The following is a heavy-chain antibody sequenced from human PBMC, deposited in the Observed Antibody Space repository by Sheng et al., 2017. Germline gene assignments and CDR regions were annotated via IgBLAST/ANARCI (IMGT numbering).Heavy chain of an antibody. CDR2: IWRDVNKK. Sequence: QVQLVESGGGVVQPGGSLTLACAASGFIFSDYGMHWVRQAPGKGLEWVAMIWRDVNKKLYADSVKGRFTISRDNSKNTLYLQVKSLRTEDTAVYYCAKGGGVGVRFSSLTSWGQGNPG. J-gene: IGHJ5*02. CDR1: GFIFSDYG. CDR3: AKGGGVGVRFSSLTS. D-gene: IGHD3-3*01. V-gene: IGHV3-30*02.